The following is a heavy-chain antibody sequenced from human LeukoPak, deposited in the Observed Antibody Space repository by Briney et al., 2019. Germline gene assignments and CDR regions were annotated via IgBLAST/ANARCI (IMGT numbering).Heavy chain of an antibody. CDR1: GFTFSDYY. CDR2: INHSGST. V-gene: IGHV4-34*01. CDR3: ARGLGLRA. J-gene: IGHJ5*02. Sequence: GSLRLSCAASGFTFSDYYMSWIRQPPGKGLEWIGEINHSGSTNYNPSLKSRVTISVDTSKNQFSLKLSSVTAADTAVYYCARGLGLRAWGQGTLVTVSS. D-gene: IGHD3-10*01.